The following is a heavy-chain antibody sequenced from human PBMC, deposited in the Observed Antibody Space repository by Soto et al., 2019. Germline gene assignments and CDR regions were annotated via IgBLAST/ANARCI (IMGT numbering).Heavy chain of an antibody. CDR2: INTGGSPA. J-gene: IGHJ5*02. Sequence: GGSLRLSCTVSGFAFRHNYLTWIRQAPGKGLEWLSYINTGGSPAYYADSVRGRFTISTDIAKKSLYLQMDSLRADDTGVYYCATGGIYYETWGQGTLVTVSS. CDR3: ATGGIYYET. V-gene: IGHV3-11*01. D-gene: IGHD1-26*01. CDR1: GFAFRHNY.